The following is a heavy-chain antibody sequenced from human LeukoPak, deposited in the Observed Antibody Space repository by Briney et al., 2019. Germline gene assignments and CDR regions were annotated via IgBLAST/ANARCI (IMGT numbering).Heavy chain of an antibody. Sequence: GGSLRLSCAASGFTFSSYGMHWVRQAPGKGLEWVAVISYDESNKYYADSVKGRFTISRDNSKNTPYLEMISLRADDTAVYYCAKGPVSGSRSPLDYWGQGTLVTVSS. V-gene: IGHV3-30*18. D-gene: IGHD1-26*01. CDR1: GFTFSSYG. J-gene: IGHJ4*02. CDR3: AKGPVSGSRSPLDY. CDR2: ISYDESNK.